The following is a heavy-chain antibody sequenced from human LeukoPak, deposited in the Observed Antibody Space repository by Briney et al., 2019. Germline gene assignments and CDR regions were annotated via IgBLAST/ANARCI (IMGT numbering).Heavy chain of an antibody. J-gene: IGHJ4*02. V-gene: IGHV3-23*01. CDR2: ISGSGAGT. CDR1: GFTFSSYT. D-gene: IGHD2-2*01. Sequence: GGSLRLSCAASGFTFSSYTMNWVRQAPGKGLEWVLGISGSGAGTYYADSVKGRFTISRDNSKNTLYLQMNSLRAEDTAVYYCAKASSTSCYDYWGQGTLVTVSS. CDR3: AKASSTSCYDY.